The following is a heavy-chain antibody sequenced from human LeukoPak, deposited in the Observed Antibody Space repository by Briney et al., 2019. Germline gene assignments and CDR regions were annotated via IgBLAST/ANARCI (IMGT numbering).Heavy chain of an antibody. Sequence: GASVKVSCRASGYTLTDYYVHWVRQAPGQGLEWMGWISPKSGGTNHAQKFQGRVTMTRDTSVNTAYMELSSLRSDDTAVYYCARDNYGRFDYWGQGTLVTVSS. V-gene: IGHV1-2*02. J-gene: IGHJ4*02. CDR3: ARDNYGRFDY. CDR1: GYTLTDYY. D-gene: IGHD4-11*01. CDR2: ISPKSGGT.